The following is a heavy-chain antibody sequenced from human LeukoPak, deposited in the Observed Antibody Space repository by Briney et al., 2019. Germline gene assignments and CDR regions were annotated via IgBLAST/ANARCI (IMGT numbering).Heavy chain of an antibody. V-gene: IGHV4-4*02. CDR3: ARGKLELTILDY. Sequence: SETLSLTCAVSGGSISSNWWSWVRQPPGKGLEWIGEIYHSGSTNYSPSLKSRITISVDKSKNQFSLKLNSVTAADTAVYYCARGKLELTILDYWGQGALVTVSS. J-gene: IGHJ4*02. CDR1: GGSISSNW. D-gene: IGHD1-7*01. CDR2: IYHSGST.